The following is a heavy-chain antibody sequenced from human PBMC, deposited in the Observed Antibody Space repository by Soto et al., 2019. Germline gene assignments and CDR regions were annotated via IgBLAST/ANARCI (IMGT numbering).Heavy chain of an antibody. V-gene: IGHV3-74*01. CDR2: INGDGRNT. Sequence: EVQVVESGGGLVQPGGSLRLSCAASGFIFSSYWMHWVRQAPGKGPVWVARINGDGRNTRYTDSVKGRFTISRDNAKNTLYLQMDSLRAEDTAVYYCTRELPPDLWGQGTLVTVSS. J-gene: IGHJ5*02. CDR1: GFIFSSYW. CDR3: TRELPPDL.